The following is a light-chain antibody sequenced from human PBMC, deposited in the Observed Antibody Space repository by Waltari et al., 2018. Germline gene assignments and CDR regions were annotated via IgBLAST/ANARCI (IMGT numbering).Light chain of an antibody. CDR3: QQYNNWPPYT. J-gene: IGKJ2*01. CDR1: QSVSSN. V-gene: IGKV3-15*01. CDR2: GAS. Sequence: EIVMTQSPATMSVSPGERATLSCRASQSVSSNLAWYQQKPGQAPRLLIYGASTRATGSPARFSGSESGTEFTLTISSMQSEDVAVYYCQQYNNWPPYTFGQGTKLEIK.